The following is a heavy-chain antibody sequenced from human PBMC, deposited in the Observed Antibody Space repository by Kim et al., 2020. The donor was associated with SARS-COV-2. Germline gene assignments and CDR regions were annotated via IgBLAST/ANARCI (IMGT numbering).Heavy chain of an antibody. CDR3: ARRTYYYDSSGPWFDP. Sequence: SFQGQVTISADKSISTAYLQWSSLKASDTAMYYCARRTYYYDSSGPWFDPWGQGTLVTVSS. J-gene: IGHJ5*02. D-gene: IGHD3-22*01. V-gene: IGHV5-51*01.